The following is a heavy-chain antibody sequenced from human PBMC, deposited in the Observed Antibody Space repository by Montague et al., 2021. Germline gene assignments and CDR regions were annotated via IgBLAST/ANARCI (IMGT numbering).Heavy chain of an antibody. D-gene: IGHD2-21*02. CDR1: GGSISSSSYY. J-gene: IGHJ3*02. CDR2: IYYSWST. CDR3: ARRMGFVVVTEHDAFDX. V-gene: IGHV4-39*01. Sequence: SETLSLTCTVSGGSISSSSYYWGWIRQPPGTGLAWIGCIYYSWSTYSNPSLKSRVTISADTSKNQFSLRLRSVTAADTAVYNCARRMGFVVVTEHDAFDXWGQGTMVTVSS.